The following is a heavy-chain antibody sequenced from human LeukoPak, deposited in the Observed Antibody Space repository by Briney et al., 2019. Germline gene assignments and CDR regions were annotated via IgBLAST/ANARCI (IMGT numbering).Heavy chain of an antibody. CDR1: GYTFTSYG. V-gene: IGHV1-18*01. D-gene: IGHD5-12*01. J-gene: IGHJ4*02. Sequence: ASVKVSCKASGYTFTSYGISWVRQAPGQGLEWMGWISAYNGNTNYAQKLQGRVTMTTDTSTSTAYMELRSLRSEDTAVYYCASTSGYDYRLAFYYFDYWGQGTLVTVSS. CDR2: ISAYNGNT. CDR3: ASTSGYDYRLAFYYFDY.